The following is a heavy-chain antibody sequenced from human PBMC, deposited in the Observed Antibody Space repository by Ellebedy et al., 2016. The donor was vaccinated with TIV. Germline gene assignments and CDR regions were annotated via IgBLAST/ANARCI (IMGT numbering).Heavy chain of an antibody. CDR1: GFTFNSYA. V-gene: IGHV3-30-3*01. Sequence: GESLKISCAASGFTFNSYAMHWVRQAPGKGLEWVAVISYDGNSKYYADSVKGRFTISRDNSMPTVYLAMNRLRAEDTAVYYCARDLDKSSGWYGGAAYWGQGTLVTVSS. CDR3: ARDLDKSSGWYGGAAY. J-gene: IGHJ4*02. CDR2: ISYDGNSK. D-gene: IGHD6-19*01.